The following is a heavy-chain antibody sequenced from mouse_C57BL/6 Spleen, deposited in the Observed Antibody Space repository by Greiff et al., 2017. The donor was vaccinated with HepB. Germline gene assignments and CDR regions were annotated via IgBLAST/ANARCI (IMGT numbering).Heavy chain of an antibody. V-gene: IGHV1-55*01. CDR2: IYPGSGST. CDR1: GYTFTSYW. Sequence: VQLQQSGAELVKPGASVKMSCKASGYTFTSYWITWVKQRPGQGLEWIGDIYPGSGSTNYNEKFKSKATLTVDTSSSTAYMQLSSLTSEDSAVYYCARSAYYYGSREGYYYAMDYWGQGTSVTVSS. D-gene: IGHD1-1*01. CDR3: ARSAYYYGSREGYYYAMDY. J-gene: IGHJ4*01.